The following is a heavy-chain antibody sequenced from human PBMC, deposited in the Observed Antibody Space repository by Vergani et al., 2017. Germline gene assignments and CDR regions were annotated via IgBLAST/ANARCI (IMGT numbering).Heavy chain of an antibody. CDR3: ARDAXSIIVAAIAVYYYVGMDV. Sequence: QVQLVQSGAEVKKPGASVKVSCKASGYTFTSYGISWVRQAPGQGLEWMGWISAYNGNTTYAPKLQGRVTMTTYTSTSTAYMELRCLRSNDTAVYYCARDAXSIIVAAIAVYYYVGMDVWGQGSTVTVSS. V-gene: IGHV1-18*01. J-gene: IGHJ6*02. D-gene: IGHD5-12*01. CDR2: ISAYNGNT. CDR1: GYTFTSYG.